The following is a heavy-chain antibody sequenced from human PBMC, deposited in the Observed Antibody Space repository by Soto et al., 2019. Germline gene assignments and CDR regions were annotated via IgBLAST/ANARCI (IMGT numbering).Heavy chain of an antibody. J-gene: IGHJ4*02. CDR1: GFTFDDYA. D-gene: IGHD6-6*01. CDR2: ISWNSGTR. Sequence: EVQLVESGGGLVQPGRSLRLSCAASGFTFDDYAMHWVRQAPGKGLEWVSGISWNSGTRGYADSVEGRFTISRDNAKNSLYLQMNSLRAEETAVYYCTKEIFGISSSGGQFRYWGQGTLVTVSS. CDR3: TKEIFGISSSGGQFRY. V-gene: IGHV3-9*01.